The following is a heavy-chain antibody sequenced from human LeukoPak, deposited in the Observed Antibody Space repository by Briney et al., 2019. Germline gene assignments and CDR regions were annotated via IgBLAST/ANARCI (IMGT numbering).Heavy chain of an antibody. Sequence: GGSLRLSCAASGFTFNSYAMHWVRQAPGKGLEWVAVISYDGSNRYYADSVKGRFTISRDNSKNTLYLQMNSLRAEDTAVYYCARDSLVATSYDYWGQGTLVTVSS. CDR1: GFTFNSYA. V-gene: IGHV3-30*04. J-gene: IGHJ4*02. CDR2: ISYDGSNR. CDR3: ARDSLVATSYDY. D-gene: IGHD5-12*01.